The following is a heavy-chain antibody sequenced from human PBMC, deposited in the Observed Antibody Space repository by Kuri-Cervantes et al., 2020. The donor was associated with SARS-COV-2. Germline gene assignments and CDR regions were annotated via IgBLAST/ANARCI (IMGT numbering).Heavy chain of an antibody. Sequence: ASVKVSCKASGGTFSSYAISWVRQAPGQGLEWMGWVQSDIGGTNYPQKFQGRVTMTRDTSISTAYMELSSLRSEDTAVYYCARGVAVAGYYYFDYWGQGTLVTVSS. CDR1: GGTFSSYA. J-gene: IGHJ4*02. CDR3: ARGVAVAGYYYFDY. V-gene: IGHV1-2*02. CDR2: VQSDIGGT. D-gene: IGHD6-19*01.